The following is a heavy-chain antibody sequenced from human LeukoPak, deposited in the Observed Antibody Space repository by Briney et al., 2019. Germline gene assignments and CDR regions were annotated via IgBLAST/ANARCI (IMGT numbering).Heavy chain of an antibody. Sequence: PGGSLRLSCAVSGFTFSTKSMNWVRQAPGKRLEWVSYITADSGTTYYADSVKGRFTISRDNAKNSLYLQMNSLRDEDTAVYYCASRDYFDYWGQGTLVTVSS. V-gene: IGHV3-48*02. CDR2: ITADSGTT. CDR3: ASRDYFDY. CDR1: GFTFSTKS. J-gene: IGHJ4*02.